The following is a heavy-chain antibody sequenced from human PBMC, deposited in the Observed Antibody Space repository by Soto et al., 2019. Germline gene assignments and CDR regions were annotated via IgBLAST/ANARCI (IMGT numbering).Heavy chain of an antibody. V-gene: IGHV3-15*01. Sequence: AGSLRLSCAASGFTFSNAWMSWVRHAPGKRQEWVGRIKSKTDGGTTDYAEPVKGRFTISRDDSKNTLYLQMNSLKTEDTAVYYCTTAADIVVVPAAKGAAFDIWGQGTMVTVSS. CDR1: GFTFSNAW. CDR2: IKSKTDGGTT. CDR3: TTAADIVVVPAAKGAAFDI. J-gene: IGHJ3*02. D-gene: IGHD2-2*01.